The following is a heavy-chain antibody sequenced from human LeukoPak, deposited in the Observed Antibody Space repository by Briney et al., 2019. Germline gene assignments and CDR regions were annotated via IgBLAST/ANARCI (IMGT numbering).Heavy chain of an antibody. J-gene: IGHJ5*02. CDR2: IYYSGST. Sequence: SETLSLTCTVSGGSISSYYWSWIRQPPGKGLEWIGYIYYSGSTNYNPSLKSRVTISVDTSKSQFSLKLSSVTAADTAVYYCARRGPINWFDPWGQGTLVTVSS. CDR1: GGSISSYY. CDR3: ARRGPINWFDP. V-gene: IGHV4-59*08.